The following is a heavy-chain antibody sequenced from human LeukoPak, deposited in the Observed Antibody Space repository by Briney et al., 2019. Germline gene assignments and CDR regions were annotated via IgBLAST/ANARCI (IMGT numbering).Heavy chain of an antibody. Sequence: GASVKVSCKASGYTFTSYDINWVRQATGQGLEWMGWMNPNSGNTGYAQKFQGRVTITRNTSISTAYMELSSLRSEDTAVYYCARSRCCDYGDFPYWYFDLWGRGTLVTVSS. CDR3: ARSRCCDYGDFPYWYFDL. D-gene: IGHD4-17*01. V-gene: IGHV1-8*03. CDR2: MNPNSGNT. J-gene: IGHJ2*01. CDR1: GYTFTSYD.